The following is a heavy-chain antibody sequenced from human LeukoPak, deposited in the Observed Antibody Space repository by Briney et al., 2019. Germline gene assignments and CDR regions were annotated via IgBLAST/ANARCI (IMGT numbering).Heavy chain of an antibody. J-gene: IGHJ4*02. Sequence: SETLSLTCTISGGSISGSFWSWIRQPPGKGLEWIGSIYHSGSTYYNPSLKSRVTISVDTSKNQFSLKLSSVTAADTAVYYCANDYDFWSGPSFDYWGQGTLVTVSS. CDR3: ANDYDFWSGPSFDY. CDR1: GGSISGSF. D-gene: IGHD3-3*01. V-gene: IGHV4-38-2*02. CDR2: IYHSGST.